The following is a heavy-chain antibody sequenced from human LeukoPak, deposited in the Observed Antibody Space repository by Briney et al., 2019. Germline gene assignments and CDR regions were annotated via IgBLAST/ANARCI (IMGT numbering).Heavy chain of an antibody. V-gene: IGHV3-53*01. CDR3: ARDFGGATLHY. CDR1: GFSVSSDY. J-gene: IGHJ4*02. Sequence: PGGSLRLSCAASGFSVSSDYMNWVRQAPGKGLEWVSIIYSGGSTYYADSVKGRFTISRDNSKNTLYLQMNSLRVEDTAVYYCARDFGGATLHYWGQGTLVTVSS. CDR2: IYSGGST. D-gene: IGHD1-26*01.